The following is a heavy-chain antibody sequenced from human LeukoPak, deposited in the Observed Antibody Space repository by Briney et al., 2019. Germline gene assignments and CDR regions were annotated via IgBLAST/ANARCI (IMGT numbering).Heavy chain of an antibody. J-gene: IGHJ3*02. CDR3: ARGIVVVPAAPPSDAFDI. V-gene: IGHV1-69*13. D-gene: IGHD2-2*01. CDR2: IIPIFGTS. CDR1: GGTFSSYA. Sequence: GASVKVSCKASGGTFSSYAISWVRQAPGQGLEWMGGIIPIFGTSNYAQKFQGRVTITADESTSTAYMELSSLRSEDTAVYYCARGIVVVPAAPPSDAFDIWGQGTMVTVSS.